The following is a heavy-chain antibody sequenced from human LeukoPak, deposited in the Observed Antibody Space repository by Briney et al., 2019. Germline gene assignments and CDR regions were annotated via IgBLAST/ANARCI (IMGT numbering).Heavy chain of an antibody. CDR1: GGSISSGGYY. CDR3: ARQSEGGNDFWSGPLDY. Sequence: SETLSLTCTVSGGSISSGGYYWNWIRQHPGKGLEWIGYIYYSGSTYYNPSLKSRVTISVDTSKNQFSLKLSSVTAADTAVYYCARQSEGGNDFWSGPLDYWGQGTLVTVSS. J-gene: IGHJ4*02. D-gene: IGHD3-3*01. CDR2: IYYSGST. V-gene: IGHV4-31*03.